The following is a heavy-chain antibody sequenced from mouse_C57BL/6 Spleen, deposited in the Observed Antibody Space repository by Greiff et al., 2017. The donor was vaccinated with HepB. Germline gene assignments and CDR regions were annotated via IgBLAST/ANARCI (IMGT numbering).Heavy chain of an antibody. CDR2: INPNYGTT. D-gene: IGHD1-1*01. CDR3: ARGGDGSSLHYAMDY. CDR1: GYSFTDYN. V-gene: IGHV1-39*01. J-gene: IGHJ4*01. Sequence: EVQLQQSGPELVKPGASVKISCKASGYSFTDYNMNWVKQSNGKSLEWIGVINPNYGTTSYNQKFKGKATLTVDQSSSTAYMQLNSLTSEDSAVYYGARGGDGSSLHYAMDYWGQGTSVTVSS.